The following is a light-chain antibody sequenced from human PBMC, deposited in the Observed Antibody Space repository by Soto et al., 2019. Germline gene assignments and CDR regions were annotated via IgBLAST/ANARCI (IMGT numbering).Light chain of an antibody. Sequence: EIWLTQSPGTLSLSPGERAALSCRASQSLSSSQLAWYQQKPGQAPRLLIHDASSRATGISDRFNGSGSGTEFPLTISRMEPEDFAVYYCQQYGNSRTFGQGTKVDIK. CDR2: DAS. J-gene: IGKJ1*01. V-gene: IGKV3-20*01. CDR3: QQYGNSRT. CDR1: QSLSSSQ.